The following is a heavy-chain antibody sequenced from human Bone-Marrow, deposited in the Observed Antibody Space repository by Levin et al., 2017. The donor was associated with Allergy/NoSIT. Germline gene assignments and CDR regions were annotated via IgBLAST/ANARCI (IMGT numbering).Heavy chain of an antibody. D-gene: IGHD3-22*01. Sequence: PGGSLRLSCAASGFTFSSHWMHWVRQAPGKGPAWVSLIKSDAIYTNYADSVKGRFTISRDNAKNTLYLQMNSLRAEDTAVYYCVRVSYDSSGYYSESWGQRTLVTVSS. J-gene: IGHJ4*02. V-gene: IGHV3-74*01. CDR1: GFTFSSHW. CDR2: IKSDAIYT. CDR3: VRVSYDSSGYYSES.